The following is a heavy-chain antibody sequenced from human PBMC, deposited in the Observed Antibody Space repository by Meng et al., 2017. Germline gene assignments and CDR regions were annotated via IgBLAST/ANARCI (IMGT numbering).Heavy chain of an antibody. Sequence: QGQLPVSGPGLLKPSQSLSLPCTVSGGSISSGGYSWTWIRQHPGKGLEWIGYIYYSGSTYYNPSLKSLVTISVDTSKNQFSLKLSSVTAADTAVYYCARVHYYDSSGYNNWYFDLWGRGTLVTVSS. CDR3: ARVHYYDSSGYNNWYFDL. CDR2: IYYSGST. V-gene: IGHV4-31*01. J-gene: IGHJ2*01. CDR1: GGSISSGGYS. D-gene: IGHD3-22*01.